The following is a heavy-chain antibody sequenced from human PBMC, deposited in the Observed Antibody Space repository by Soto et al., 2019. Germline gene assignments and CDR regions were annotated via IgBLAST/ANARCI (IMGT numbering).Heavy chain of an antibody. V-gene: IGHV4-31*03. D-gene: IGHD3-22*01. CDR3: ARTTYYDSSGNYF. CDR2: IHYSGST. CDR1: GGSISSGGYY. J-gene: IGHJ4*02. Sequence: QVQLQESGPGLVKPSQTLSLTCTVSGGSISSGGYYWSWIRQHPGKGLEWIGCIHYSGSTYSNPSLQSRGTISVDTYKNQFSLKLSSVTAADTTVYYCARTTYYDSSGNYFWGQGTLVTVSS.